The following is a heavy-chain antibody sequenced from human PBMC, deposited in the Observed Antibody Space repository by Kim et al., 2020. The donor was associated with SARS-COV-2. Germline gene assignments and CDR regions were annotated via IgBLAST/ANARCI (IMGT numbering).Heavy chain of an antibody. CDR2: WYN. J-gene: IGHJ5*02. CDR3: ARVSYTSIPT. D-gene: IGHD6-13*01. V-gene: IGHV6-1*01. Sequence: WYNDYAVSVKSRITINPDTSKNQFSLQLDSVTPEDTAVYYCARVSYTSIPTWGQGTLVTVSS.